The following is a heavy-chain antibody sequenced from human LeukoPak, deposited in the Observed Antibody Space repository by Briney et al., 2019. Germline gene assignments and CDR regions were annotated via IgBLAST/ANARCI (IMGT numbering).Heavy chain of an antibody. D-gene: IGHD3-10*01. Sequence: ASVKVSCKASGYTFTVYYMHWMRQAPGQGLEWMGWIDPNSGGTNYAQKFLGSVTMTGDTSINTAFMEIRRLRSDDTAIYYCARGRGTTMVRGVITNYFDLWGRGSLVTVSS. V-gene: IGHV1-2*02. CDR2: IDPNSGGT. J-gene: IGHJ2*01. CDR3: ARGRGTTMVRGVITNYFDL. CDR1: GYTFTVYY.